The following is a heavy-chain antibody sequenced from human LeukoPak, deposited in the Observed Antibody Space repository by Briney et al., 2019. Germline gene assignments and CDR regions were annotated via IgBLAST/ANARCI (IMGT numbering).Heavy chain of an antibody. V-gene: IGHV4-34*01. CDR1: GGSFSGYY. CDR3: ARGRFGYSSSAPYSP. D-gene: IGHD6-6*01. J-gene: IGHJ5*02. CDR2: INHSGST. Sequence: PSETLSLTCAVYGGSFSGYYWSWIRQPPGKGLEWIGEINHSGSTNYNPSLKSRVTISVDTSKNQFSLKLSSVTAADTAVYYCARGRFGYSSSAPYSPWGQGTLVTVSS.